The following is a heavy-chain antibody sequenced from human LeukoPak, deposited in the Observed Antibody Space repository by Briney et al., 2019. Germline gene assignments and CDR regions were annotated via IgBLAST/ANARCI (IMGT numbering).Heavy chain of an antibody. Sequence: PGGSLRLSCAASGFTFSSYAMSWVRQAPGKGLEWVSGISGSGGSTYYADSVKGRFTISRDNAKNSLYLQMNSLRAEDTAVYYCARDIWGYYFDYWGQGTLVTVSS. D-gene: IGHD3-16*01. CDR3: ARDIWGYYFDY. CDR1: GFTFSSYA. V-gene: IGHV3-23*01. J-gene: IGHJ4*02. CDR2: ISGSGGST.